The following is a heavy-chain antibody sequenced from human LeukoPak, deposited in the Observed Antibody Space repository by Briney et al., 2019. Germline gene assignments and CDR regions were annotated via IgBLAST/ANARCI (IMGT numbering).Heavy chain of an antibody. J-gene: IGHJ5*02. CDR2: IIPIFGTA. D-gene: IGHD3-3*01. CDR3: ARVSSTYYDFWSPTGWFDP. Sequence: GASVKVSCKASGGTFSSYAISWVRQAPGQGLEWMGGIIPIFGTANYAQKFQGRVTITADESTSTAYMELSSLRSEDTAVYYCARVSSTYYDFWSPTGWFDPWGQGTLVTVSS. V-gene: IGHV1-69*13. CDR1: GGTFSSYA.